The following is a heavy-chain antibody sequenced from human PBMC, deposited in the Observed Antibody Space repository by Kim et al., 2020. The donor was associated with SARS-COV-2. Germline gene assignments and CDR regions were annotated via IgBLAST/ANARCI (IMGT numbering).Heavy chain of an antibody. Sequence: YHEDSVTGRFTISRDKVRNGLYLQLNNLRAEDTALYYCAKDGVTGRGGFDYWGQGTLVTVSS. J-gene: IGHJ4*02. V-gene: IGHV3-23*01. D-gene: IGHD2-21*02. CDR3: AKDGVTGRGGFDY.